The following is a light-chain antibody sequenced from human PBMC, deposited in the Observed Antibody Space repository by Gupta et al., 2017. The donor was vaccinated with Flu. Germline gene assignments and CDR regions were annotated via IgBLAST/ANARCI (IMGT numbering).Light chain of an antibody. CDR2: AAS. CDR3: QQSHTTPFT. V-gene: IGKV1-39*01. J-gene: IGKJ3*01. CDR1: QSISAY. Sequence: PSSLSASVGDRVTISCRAGQSISAYLNRFQGKPGKAPKLVIYAASSSQSAVPSRFSGSGSGIDFTLTISRLQREDFATYYCQQSHTTPFTFGPGTKVDIK.